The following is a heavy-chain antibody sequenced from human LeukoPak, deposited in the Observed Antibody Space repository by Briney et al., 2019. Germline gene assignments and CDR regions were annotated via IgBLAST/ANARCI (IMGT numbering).Heavy chain of an antibody. CDR1: GYSFTNYG. V-gene: IGHV1-18*01. CDR2: ISAYNDNA. Sequence: ASVKVSCKASGYSFTNYGISWVRQAPGQGLEWMGWISAYNDNAHYAQGLEGRVTMASETSTRTAYMELRSLRSDDTAVYYCARSTLGIEFDYWGQGSLVTVSS. CDR3: ARSTLGIEFDY. D-gene: IGHD7-27*01. J-gene: IGHJ4*02.